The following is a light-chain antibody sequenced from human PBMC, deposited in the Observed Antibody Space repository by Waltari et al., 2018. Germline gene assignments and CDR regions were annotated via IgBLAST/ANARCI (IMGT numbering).Light chain of an antibody. CDR1: KNSSEW. J-gene: IGKJ4*02. CDR2: KTA. V-gene: IGKV1-5*03. CDR3: QQYHLNYLT. Sequence: RASKNSSEWLSGYHQKPAKAPKQLINKTANFQRGVVSRCSGSRSGTEFTLTISSMQHHDFATNYCQQYHLNYLTFGGGTKVEIK.